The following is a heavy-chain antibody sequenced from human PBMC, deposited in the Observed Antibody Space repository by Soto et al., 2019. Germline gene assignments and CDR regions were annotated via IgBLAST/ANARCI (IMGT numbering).Heavy chain of an antibody. J-gene: IGHJ6*02. D-gene: IGHD2-15*01. CDR1: GFTFSSYG. CDR3: AKYTPPVGLQMATQWSYYYYYGMDV. V-gene: IGHV3-30*18. CDR2: ISYDGSNK. Sequence: GGSLRLSCAASGFTFSSYGMHWVRQAPGKGLEWVAVISYDGSNKYYADSVKGRFTISRDNSKNTLYLQMNSLRAEDTAVYYCAKYTPPVGLQMATQWSYYYYYGMDVWGQGTTVTVFS.